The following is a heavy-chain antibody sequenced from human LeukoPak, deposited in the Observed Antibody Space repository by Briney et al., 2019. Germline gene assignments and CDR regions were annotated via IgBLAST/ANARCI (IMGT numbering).Heavy chain of an antibody. J-gene: IGHJ4*02. Sequence: GESLKISCKGSGYSFTSYWISWVRQMPGKGLEWMGRIDPSDSYTNYSPSFQGHVTISADKSISTAYLQWSSLKASDTAMYYCARHSKYYDILTGYYTSWHFDYWGQGILVTVSS. D-gene: IGHD3-9*01. CDR1: GYSFTSYW. V-gene: IGHV5-10-1*01. CDR2: IDPSDSYT. CDR3: ARHSKYYDILTGYYTSWHFDY.